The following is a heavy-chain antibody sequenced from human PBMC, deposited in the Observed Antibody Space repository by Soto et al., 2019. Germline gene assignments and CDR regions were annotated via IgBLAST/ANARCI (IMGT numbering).Heavy chain of an antibody. CDR1: GFTFSSYS. D-gene: IGHD2-2*01. Sequence: PGGSLRLSCAASGFTFSSYSMNWVRQAPGKGLEWVSSISSSSSYTYYADSVKGRFTISRDNSKNSLYLQMNSLRAEDTAVYYCAKEKISTSCWNWCDPWGQGT. CDR3: AKEKISTSCWNWCDP. CDR2: ISSSSSYT. V-gene: IGHV3-21*04. J-gene: IGHJ5*02.